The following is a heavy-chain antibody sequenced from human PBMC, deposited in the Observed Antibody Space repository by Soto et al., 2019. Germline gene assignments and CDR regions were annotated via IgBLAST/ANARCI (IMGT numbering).Heavy chain of an antibody. CDR2: IYYSGST. J-gene: IGHJ3*02. CDR3: ARQRNYCSGGSCYSSYAFDI. D-gene: IGHD2-15*01. Sequence: SETLSLTCTVSGGSISSYYWSWIRQPPGKGLEWIGYIYYSGSTNYNPSLKSRVTTSVDTSKNQFSLKLSSVTAADTAVYYCARQRNYCSGGSCYSSYAFDIWGQGTMVTVSS. V-gene: IGHV4-59*08. CDR1: GGSISSYY.